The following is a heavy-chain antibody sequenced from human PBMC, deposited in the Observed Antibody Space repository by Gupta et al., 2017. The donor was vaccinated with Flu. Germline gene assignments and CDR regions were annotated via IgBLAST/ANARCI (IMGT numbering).Heavy chain of an antibody. J-gene: IGHJ4*02. D-gene: IGHD2-21*01. V-gene: IGHV3-74*01. CDR1: GFSFSGHW. CDR2: INPDGSIT. Sequence: EVQVVESGGGTIQAGGCLRFSCAAPGFSFSGHWVHWVRQAPGKGLVWISRINPDGSITRYADSVKGRFTVCRDNDKNSVYLQMNNLSAEDAAVYYCARDFAVSDDWGQGTLVTVSS. CDR3: ARDFAVSDD.